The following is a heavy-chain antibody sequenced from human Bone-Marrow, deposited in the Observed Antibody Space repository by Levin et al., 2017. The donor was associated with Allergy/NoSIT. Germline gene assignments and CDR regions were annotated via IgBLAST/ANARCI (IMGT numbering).Heavy chain of an antibody. CDR3: ARDFSAFDY. CDR1: GFSFNAYT. CDR2: ISASGSHI. J-gene: IGHJ4*02. D-gene: IGHD2/OR15-2a*01. Sequence: PGESLKISCAASGFSFNAYTLSWVRQAPGKGLEWVSSISASGSHIYYADSVRGRFTISRDNAKDSLYLQINILRAEDTAVYYCARDFSAFDYWGQGTLVTVSS. V-gene: IGHV3-21*01.